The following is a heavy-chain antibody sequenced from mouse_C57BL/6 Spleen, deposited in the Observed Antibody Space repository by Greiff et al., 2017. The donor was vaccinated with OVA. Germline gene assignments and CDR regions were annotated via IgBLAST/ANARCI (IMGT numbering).Heavy chain of an antibody. CDR1: GYTFTDYY. J-gene: IGHJ4*01. D-gene: IGHD1-1*01. Sequence: QVQLQQSGAELVKPGASVKISCKASGYTFTDYYINWVKQRPGQGLEWIGKIGPGSGSTYYNEKFKGKATLTADKSSSTAYMQLSSLTSEDSAVYVCANYDGSSLGAMDYWGQGTSVTVSS. V-gene: IGHV1-77*01. CDR3: ANYDGSSLGAMDY. CDR2: IGPGSGST.